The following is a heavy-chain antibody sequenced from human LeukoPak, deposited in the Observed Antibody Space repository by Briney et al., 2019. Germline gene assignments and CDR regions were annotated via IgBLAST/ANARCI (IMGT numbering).Heavy chain of an antibody. CDR1: GGSISSSSYY. Sequence: PSETLSLTCTVSGGSISSSSYYWGWIRQPPGKGLEWIGSIHYSGSTNYNPSLKSRVTISVDTSKNQFSLKLSSVTAADTAVYYCARFVSGSYGWFDPWGQGTLVTVSS. CDR3: ARFVSGSYGWFDP. D-gene: IGHD3-10*01. J-gene: IGHJ5*02. CDR2: IHYSGST. V-gene: IGHV4-39*07.